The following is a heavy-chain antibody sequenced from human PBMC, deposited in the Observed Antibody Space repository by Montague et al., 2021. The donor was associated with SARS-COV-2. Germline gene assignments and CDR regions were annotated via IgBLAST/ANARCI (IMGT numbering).Heavy chain of an antibody. J-gene: IGHJ4*02. Sequence: SETLSLTCTVSGGSISSYYWSWIRHRPGTGLGWMWYIYYSWSTTYNSSHKSRGSISVDTAKNQFSLKLSSVTAADTAVYYCARGFDYWGQGTLVTVSS. CDR2: IYYSWST. CDR1: GGSISSYY. CDR3: ARGFDY. V-gene: IGHV4-59*01.